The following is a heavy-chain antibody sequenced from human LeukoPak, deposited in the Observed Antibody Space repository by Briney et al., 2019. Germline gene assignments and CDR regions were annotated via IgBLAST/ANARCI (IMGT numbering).Heavy chain of an antibody. CDR1: GGSISSSSYY. V-gene: IGHV4-39*01. J-gene: IGHJ4*02. Sequence: PSETLSLTCTVSGGSISSSSYYWGWIRQPPGKGVEWIGSFYYPGSTYYNPSLKSRVTVAVDKSKNQFSLKLSSVTAADTAVYFCAKSIEYSSPFYYWGQGTLVTVSS. D-gene: IGHD6-6*01. CDR2: FYYPGST. CDR3: AKSIEYSSPFYY.